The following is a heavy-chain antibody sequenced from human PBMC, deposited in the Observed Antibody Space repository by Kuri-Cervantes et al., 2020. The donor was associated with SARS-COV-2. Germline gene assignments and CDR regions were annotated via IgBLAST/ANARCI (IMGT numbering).Heavy chain of an antibody. J-gene: IGHJ4*02. D-gene: IGHD3-22*01. V-gene: IGHV1-18*01. CDR2: ISAYNGNT. Sequence: ASVKVSCKASGYTFTSYAMHWVRQAPGQGLEWMGWISAYNGNTNYAQKLQGRVTMTTDTSTSTAYMELRSLRSDDTAVYYCARDPNYDSSGYYGLTFDYWGQGTLVTVSS. CDR1: GYTFTSYA. CDR3: ARDPNYDSSGYYGLTFDY.